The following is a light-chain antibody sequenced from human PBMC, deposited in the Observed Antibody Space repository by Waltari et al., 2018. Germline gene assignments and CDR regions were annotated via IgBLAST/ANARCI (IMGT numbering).Light chain of an antibody. CDR2: DVN. J-gene: IGLJ3*02. Sequence: QSALTQPRSVSGSPGHSVTISRTGTSSDVGGYDYASWYPQHPGKAPNLVIYDVNKRPSGVPDRVSGSKSGNTASLTISGLQADDEADYNCCSYAGRATWAFGGGTKLTVL. V-gene: IGLV2-11*01. CDR3: CSYAGRATWA. CDR1: SSDVGGYDY.